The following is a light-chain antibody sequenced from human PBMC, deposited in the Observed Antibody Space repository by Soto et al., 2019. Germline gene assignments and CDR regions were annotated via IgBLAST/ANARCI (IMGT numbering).Light chain of an antibody. CDR3: QQYYSFPGT. V-gene: IGKV3-15*01. CDR2: GVS. Sequence: EIVMKQSPAPLSLSPGERAPLSCGASQRLSSNLAWYQQKPGQAPRLLIYGVSTRATGVPARFSGSGSGTEFTLTISSLQSEDSAVYYCQQYYSFPGTFGQGTKVDIK. CDR1: QRLSSN. J-gene: IGKJ1*01.